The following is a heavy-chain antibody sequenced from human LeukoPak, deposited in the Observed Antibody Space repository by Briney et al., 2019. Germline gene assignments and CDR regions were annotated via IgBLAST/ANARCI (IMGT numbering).Heavy chain of an antibody. CDR2: IIPIFGTA. D-gene: IGHD6-19*01. V-gene: IGHV1-69*13. J-gene: IGHJ4*02. CDR3: ARDPGYSSGRNKFHYFDY. Sequence: SVKVSCKASGGTFSSYAISWVRQAPGQGLEWMGGIIPIFGTANYAQKFQGRVTITADESTSTAYMELRSLRSDDTAVYYCARDPGYSSGRNKFHYFDYWGQGTLVTVSS. CDR1: GGTFSSYA.